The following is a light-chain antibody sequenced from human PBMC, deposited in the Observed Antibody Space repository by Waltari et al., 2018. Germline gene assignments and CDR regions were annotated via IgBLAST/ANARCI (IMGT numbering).Light chain of an antibody. CDR1: NTGTES. Sequence: SYVLTHLPSVSVPPAQTARITCGVNNTGTESEHWYQQNPGQGPVLVVYDDSDRPSGIPERFSGSKSGNTATLTISGVEAGDEANYYCQVWDSSSDLWVFGGGTKLTVL. V-gene: IGLV3-21*02. CDR2: DDS. CDR3: QVWDSSSDLWV. J-gene: IGLJ3*02.